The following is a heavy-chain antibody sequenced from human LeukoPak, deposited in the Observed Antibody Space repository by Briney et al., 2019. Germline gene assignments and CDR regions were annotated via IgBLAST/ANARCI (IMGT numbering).Heavy chain of an antibody. CDR2: IIPIFGTA. V-gene: IGHV1-69*06. CDR3: AESIMGACGGDCRLGFDP. CDR1: GGTFSSYA. D-gene: IGHD2-21*02. Sequence: GASVKVSCKASGGTFSSYAISWVRQAPGQGLEWMGGIIPIFGTANYAQKFQGRVTITADKSTSTAYMELSSLRSEDTAVYYCAESIMGACGGDCRLGFDPWGQGTLVTVSS. J-gene: IGHJ5*02.